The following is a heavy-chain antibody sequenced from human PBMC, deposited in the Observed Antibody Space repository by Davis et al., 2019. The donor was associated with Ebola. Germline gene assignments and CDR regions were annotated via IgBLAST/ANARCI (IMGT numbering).Heavy chain of an antibody. V-gene: IGHV4-59*01. D-gene: IGHD3-22*01. CDR3: ARGRDYYDSSSNFDY. CDR2: ISYSGST. CDR1: GDSISSYY. Sequence: MPSETLSLTCTVSGDSISSYYWSWIRQPPGKGLEWIGYISYSGSTDYNPSLKSRVTMSLDTSKNQFSLKLNSVTAADTAVYYCARGRDYYDSSSNFDYWGQGTLVTVSS. J-gene: IGHJ4*02.